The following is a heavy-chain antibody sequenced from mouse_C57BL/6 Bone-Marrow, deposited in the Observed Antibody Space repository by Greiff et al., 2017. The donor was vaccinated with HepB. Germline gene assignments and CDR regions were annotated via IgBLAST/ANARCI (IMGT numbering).Heavy chain of an antibody. J-gene: IGHJ2*01. CDR1: GFTFSDYY. D-gene: IGHD1-1*01. CDR2: ISNGGGST. Sequence: VESGGGLVQPGGSLKLSCAASGFTFSDYYMYWVRQTPEKRLEWVAYISNGGGSTYYPDTVKGRFTISRDNAKNTLYLQMSRLKSEDTAMYYCARHGSSPYYFDYWGQGTTLTVSS. V-gene: IGHV5-12*01. CDR3: ARHGSSPYYFDY.